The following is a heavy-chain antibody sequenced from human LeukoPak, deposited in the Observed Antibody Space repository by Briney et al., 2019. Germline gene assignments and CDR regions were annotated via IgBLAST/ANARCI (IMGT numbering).Heavy chain of an antibody. CDR1: GFTFSDHA. CDR2: TSAGGDIT. CDR3: ARDGLRGNNWFDP. Sequence: TGGSLRLSGAASGFTFSDHAMTWVRQTLAKGLESVSSTSAGGDITHYADSVKGRFTISRDNSKNTLDLQMNSLRAADTAVYYCARDGLRGNNWFDPWGQGTLVTVSS. D-gene: IGHD5-24*01. J-gene: IGHJ5*02. V-gene: IGHV3-23*01.